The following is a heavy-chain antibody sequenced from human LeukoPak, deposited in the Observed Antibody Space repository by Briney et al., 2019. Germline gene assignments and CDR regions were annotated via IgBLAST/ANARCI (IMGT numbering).Heavy chain of an antibody. V-gene: IGHV4-59*08. CDR3: ARQAAANSIDY. D-gene: IGHD2-2*01. Sequence: SETLSLTCTVSGASISNYYWSWIRQPPGKGLEWIAYINYSGSTTYNPSLKSRVTISVDTSKNQFSLKLTSATAADTAVYYCARQAAANSIDYWGQGTVVTVSS. CDR2: INYSGST. CDR1: GASISNYY. J-gene: IGHJ4*02.